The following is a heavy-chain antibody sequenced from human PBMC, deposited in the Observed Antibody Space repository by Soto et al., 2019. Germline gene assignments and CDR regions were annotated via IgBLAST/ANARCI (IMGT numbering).Heavy chain of an antibody. CDR1: GFTFSSYS. CDR3: ARASGYCSSTSCPYYYYGMDV. J-gene: IGHJ6*02. CDR2: ISSSSSYI. V-gene: IGHV3-21*01. D-gene: IGHD2-2*01. Sequence: GVSMRLSCAASGFTFSSYSMNWVRQAPGKGLEWVSSISSSSSYIYYADSVKGRFTISRDNAKNSLYLQMNSLRAEDTAVYYCARASGYCSSTSCPYYYYGMDVWGQGTTVTVSS.